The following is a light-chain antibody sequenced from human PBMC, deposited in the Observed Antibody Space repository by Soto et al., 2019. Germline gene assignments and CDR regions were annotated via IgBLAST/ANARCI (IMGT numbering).Light chain of an antibody. CDR3: SSYTSSSVYV. J-gene: IGLJ1*01. V-gene: IGLV2-14*01. CDR2: DVS. CDR1: SSDVGGYNY. Sequence: QSVLTQPASVSGSPGQSITISCTGTSSDVGGYNYVSWYQQHPGKAPKLMIYDVSNRPSGVSNRFSGSKSGNTASLTISGLQAEDEAYYYCSSYTSSSVYVFGTGTKVTVL.